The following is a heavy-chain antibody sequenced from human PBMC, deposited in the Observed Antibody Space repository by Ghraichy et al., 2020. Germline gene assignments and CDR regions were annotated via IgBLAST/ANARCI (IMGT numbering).Heavy chain of an antibody. CDR1: GDSVSRNSAA. J-gene: IGHJ5*02. CDR3: ARDPADPVSWFDP. V-gene: IGHV6-1*01. D-gene: IGHD2-8*01. CDR2: TYYRSKWYN. Sequence: SQTLSLTCAISGDSVSRNSAAWNWIRQSPSRGLEWLGRTYYRSKWYNDYAVSVRSRIIINPDTSKNQFSLQLNSVTPEDTAVYYCARDPADPVSWFDPWGQGTLVTVSS.